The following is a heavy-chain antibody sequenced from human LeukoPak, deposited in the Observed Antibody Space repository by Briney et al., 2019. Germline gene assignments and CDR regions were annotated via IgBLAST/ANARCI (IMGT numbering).Heavy chain of an antibody. D-gene: IGHD6-19*01. CDR2: INPNSGGT. Sequence: GASVKVSCKASGYTFTGYYMHWVRQAPGQGLEWMGWINPNSGGTNYAQKFQGRVTMTRDTSISTAYMELSRLRSDDTAVYYCARCPVHLKDLVQWLVPNWFDPWGQGTLVTVSS. V-gene: IGHV1-2*02. CDR3: ARCPVHLKDLVQWLVPNWFDP. CDR1: GYTFTGYY. J-gene: IGHJ5*02.